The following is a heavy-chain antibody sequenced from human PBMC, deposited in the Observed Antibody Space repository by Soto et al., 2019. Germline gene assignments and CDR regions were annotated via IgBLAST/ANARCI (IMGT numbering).Heavy chain of an antibody. D-gene: IGHD3-10*01. CDR2: IATYDSNK. V-gene: IGHV1-18*01. CDR3: ARVLRGVVNWFDP. J-gene: IGHJ5*02. CDR1: GDTFTNFG. Sequence: ASVKVSCKTSGDTFTNFGLSWVRQAPGQGLEWMGWIATYDSNKNYAQKFQGRLTLTTDTSTSTGYMELKSLEYDDTAVYYCARVLRGVVNWFDPWGQGTLVTVSS.